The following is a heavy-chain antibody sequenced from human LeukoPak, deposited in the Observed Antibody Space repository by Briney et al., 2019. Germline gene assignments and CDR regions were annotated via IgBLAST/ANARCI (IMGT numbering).Heavy chain of an antibody. CDR1: GGTFSSYA. Sequence: SVKVSCKASGGTFSSYAISWVRQAPGQGLEWMGGIIPIFGTANYAQKFQGRVTITADESTSTAYMELSSLRSEDTAVYYCARGGRYYYDSTPSDYWGQGTLVTVSS. V-gene: IGHV1-69*13. CDR2: IIPIFGTA. D-gene: IGHD3-22*01. J-gene: IGHJ4*02. CDR3: ARGGRYYYDSTPSDY.